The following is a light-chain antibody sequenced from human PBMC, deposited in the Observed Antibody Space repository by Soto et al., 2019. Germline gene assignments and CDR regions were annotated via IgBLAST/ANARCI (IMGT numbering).Light chain of an antibody. CDR2: DAS. CDR1: QSVSSN. Sequence: EIVMTQSPATLSVSPGERATLSCRASQSVSSNLAFYQQKPGQAPRLLIYDASNMATGIPARFSGSGSGTDSTLTISSLEPEDFAVYYCQQRSNWPTFGQGTKVDIK. V-gene: IGKV3-11*01. CDR3: QQRSNWPT. J-gene: IGKJ1*01.